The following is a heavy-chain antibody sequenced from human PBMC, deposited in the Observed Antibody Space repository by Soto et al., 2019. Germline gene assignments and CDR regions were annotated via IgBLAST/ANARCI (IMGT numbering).Heavy chain of an antibody. CDR1: GGSFSGYY. CDR3: ARGEEYSGSYSD. V-gene: IGHV4-34*01. CDR2: INHSGST. Sequence: QVQLQQWGAGLLKPSETLSLTCAVYGGSFSGYYWSWIRQPPGKGLEWIGEINHSGSTNYNPSLKSRXXIXVXXSKNQFSLKLSSVTAADTAVYYCARGEEYSGSYSDWGQGTLVTVSS. J-gene: IGHJ4*02. D-gene: IGHD1-26*01.